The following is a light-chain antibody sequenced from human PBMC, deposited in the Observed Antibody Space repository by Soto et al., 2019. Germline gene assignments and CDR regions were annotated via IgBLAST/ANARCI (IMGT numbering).Light chain of an antibody. CDR1: QSVSSSY. CDR2: AAS. Sequence: EIVLTQSPGTLSLSPGERATLTCRASQSVSSSYLAWYQQKSGQAPRLLIYAASSRATGVPDRFGGSGSGTDFTLTISRLEPGDVAVYYCQQYRTSPRGTFGQGTKVEIK. J-gene: IGKJ1*01. CDR3: QQYRTSPRGT. V-gene: IGKV3-20*01.